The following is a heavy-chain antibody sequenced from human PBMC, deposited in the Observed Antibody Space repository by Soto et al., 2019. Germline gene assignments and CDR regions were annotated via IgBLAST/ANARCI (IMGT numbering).Heavy chain of an antibody. CDR3: SSSFEARPGYYYYGTDV. Sequence: ETLSLTCTVSGGSISSYYWSWIRQPPGKGLEWIGEINHSGSTNYTPSLKRRVTMSIDTSKNQISLRLSSVTAADTAVYYCSSSFEARPGYYYYGTDVWGQGTTVTVSS. CDR1: GGSISSYY. J-gene: IGHJ6*02. D-gene: IGHD6-6*01. CDR2: INHSGST. V-gene: IGHV4-34*01.